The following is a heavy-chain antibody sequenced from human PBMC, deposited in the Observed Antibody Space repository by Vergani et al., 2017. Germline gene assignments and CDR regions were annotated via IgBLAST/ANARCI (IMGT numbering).Heavy chain of an antibody. CDR2: IYYSGST. CDR1: GGSISSSSYY. Sequence: QLQLQESGPGLVKPSETLSLTCTVSGGSISSSSYYWGWIRQPPGKGLEWIGSIYYSGSTYYNPSLKSRVTISVDTAKNQFSLKLSSVTAADTAVYYCAKGSGSYDDYYYYGMDVWGQGTTVTVSS. V-gene: IGHV4-39*01. D-gene: IGHD1-26*01. CDR3: AKGSGSYDDYYYYGMDV. J-gene: IGHJ6*02.